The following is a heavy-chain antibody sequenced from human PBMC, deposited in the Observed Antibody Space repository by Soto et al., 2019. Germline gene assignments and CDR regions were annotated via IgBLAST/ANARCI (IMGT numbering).Heavy chain of an antibody. V-gene: IGHV3-23*01. CDR3: ARPRGLAARPGYYYGMDV. J-gene: IGHJ6*02. CDR2: ISGSGGST. Sequence: GGSLRLSCAASGFTFSSYAMSWVRQAPGEGLEWVSAISGSGGSTYYADSVKGRFTISRDNSKNTLYLQMNSLRAEDTAVYYCARPRGLAARPGYYYGMDVWGQGTTVTVSS. D-gene: IGHD6-6*01. CDR1: GFTFSSYA.